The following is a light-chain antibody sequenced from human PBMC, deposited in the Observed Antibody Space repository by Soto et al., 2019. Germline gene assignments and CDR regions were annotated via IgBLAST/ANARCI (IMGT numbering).Light chain of an antibody. J-gene: IGKJ2*01. V-gene: IGKV1-39*01. CDR3: QQRFSIPYT. Sequence: DIQMTQAPSSLSASVGDRVTITCRASQTIDPNLNWYQQKPGKAPRLLIYVAFSLQSGVPSRFSGSGSGTDFTLTISSLQPDDFATYFCQQRFSIPYTFGQGTILEIK. CDR1: QTIDPN. CDR2: VAF.